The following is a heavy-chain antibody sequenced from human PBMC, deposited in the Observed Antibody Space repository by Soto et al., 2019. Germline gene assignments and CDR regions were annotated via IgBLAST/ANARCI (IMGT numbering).Heavy chain of an antibody. Sequence: QVQLQESGPGLVKPSQTLSLTCTVSGGSISSGGYYWSWIRQHPGKGLEWIGYIYYSGSTYYNPSRKSRVTISVDTSKYQFSLELSSVTAADTAVYYCARASSITIFGVVNPHPFDYWGQGTLVTVSS. CDR3: ARASSITIFGVVNPHPFDY. CDR1: GGSISSGGYY. D-gene: IGHD3-3*01. V-gene: IGHV4-31*03. J-gene: IGHJ4*02. CDR2: IYYSGST.